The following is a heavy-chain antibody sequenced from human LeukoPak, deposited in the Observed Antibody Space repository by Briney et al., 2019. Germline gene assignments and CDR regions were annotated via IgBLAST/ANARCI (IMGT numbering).Heavy chain of an antibody. CDR1: GYNFANYW. V-gene: IGHV5-51*01. Sequence: GESLKISCKGSGYNFANYWIAWVRQVPGKGLEWMGIIYSPSFQGQVTISSDKSISTAYLQWSSLKASDTAMFFCARRGFVGVVLDAFDIWGQGTVVTVSS. CDR3: ARRGFVGVVLDAFDI. D-gene: IGHD3-16*01. J-gene: IGHJ3*02. CDR2: IY.